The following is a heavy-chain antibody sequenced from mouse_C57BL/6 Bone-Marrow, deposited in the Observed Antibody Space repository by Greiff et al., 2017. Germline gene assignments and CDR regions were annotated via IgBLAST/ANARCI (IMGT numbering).Heavy chain of an antibody. V-gene: IGHV1-54*01. J-gene: IGHJ2*01. CDR3: AREFPYYYGSSLDY. D-gene: IGHD1-1*01. Sequence: VHLVESGAELVRPGTSVKVSCKASGYAFTNYLIEWVKQRPGQGLEWIGVINPGSGGTNYNEKFKGKATLTADKSSSTAYMQLSSLTSEDSAVYFCAREFPYYYGSSLDYWGQGTTLTVSS. CDR1: GYAFTNYL. CDR2: INPGSGGT.